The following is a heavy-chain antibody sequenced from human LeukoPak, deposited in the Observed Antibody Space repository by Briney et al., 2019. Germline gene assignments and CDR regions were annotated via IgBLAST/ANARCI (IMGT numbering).Heavy chain of an antibody. CDR1: GGSVTSTNW. D-gene: IGHD3-16*01. CDR3: ARGGVSRAAFDL. CDR2: VHLDGRT. J-gene: IGHJ3*01. Sequence: SETLSLTCGVSGGSVTSTNWWTWVRQPPGKGLEWIGEVHLDGRTNYNPSLKSRLTMSVDLSENHISLKLTSVTAADTAVYYCARGGVSRAAFDLWGQGTMVTVSS. V-gene: IGHV4-4*02.